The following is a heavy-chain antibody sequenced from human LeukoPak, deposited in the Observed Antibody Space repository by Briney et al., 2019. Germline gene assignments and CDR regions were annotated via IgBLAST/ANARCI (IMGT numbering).Heavy chain of an antibody. D-gene: IGHD1-1*01. V-gene: IGHV3-43*02. CDR3: AKDKGRGNAEGEDYYYYGMDV. CDR2: ISGEGDST. Sequence: PGGSLRLSCAAAGFSLDDYAMHWVRQAAGKGLEWVSFISGEGDSTYYADSMQGRFTISRENSKNSLYLQMNSLRTEDTALYYCAKDKGRGNAEGEDYYYYGMDVWGQGTTVTVSS. CDR1: GFSLDDYA. J-gene: IGHJ6*02.